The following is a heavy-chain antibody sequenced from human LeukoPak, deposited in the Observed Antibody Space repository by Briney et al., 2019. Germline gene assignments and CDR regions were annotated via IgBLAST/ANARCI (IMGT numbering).Heavy chain of an antibody. V-gene: IGHV4-31*02. CDR1: GGSISSGGYY. CDR2: IYYSDST. D-gene: IGHD6-13*01. CDR3: ARSHDSSRWSFDY. J-gene: IGHJ4*02. Sequence: SATLSLTCTVSGGSISSGGYYWSWIRQNPGKGLEWSGYIYYSDSTYYNPSLKSRVTISVDTSKNPFSLKLSSVTAADTAVYYCARSHDSSRWSFDYWGQGTLVTVSS.